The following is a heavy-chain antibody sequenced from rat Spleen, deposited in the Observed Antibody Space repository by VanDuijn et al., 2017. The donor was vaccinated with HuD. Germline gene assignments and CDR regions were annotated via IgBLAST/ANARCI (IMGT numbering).Heavy chain of an antibody. CDR3: TRESITTPGYVMDA. V-gene: IGHV5-19*01. Sequence: EVQLVESGGGLVQPGRSLKLSCAASGFTFTNYGMHWIRQAPTNGLEWVASINPSSNNIYYRDSVKGRFTLSRDNTKSTLYLQMDNLRSEDTATYYCTRESITTPGYVMDAWGQGASVTVSS. CDR2: INPSSNNI. CDR1: GFTFTNYG. D-gene: IGHD1-10*01. J-gene: IGHJ4*01.